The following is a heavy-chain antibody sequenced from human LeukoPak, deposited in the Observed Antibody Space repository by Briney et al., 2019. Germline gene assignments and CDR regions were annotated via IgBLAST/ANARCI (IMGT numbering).Heavy chain of an antibody. CDR3: ARDSGGYSYGYLDY. D-gene: IGHD5-18*01. CDR2: ISYDGSNK. V-gene: IGHV3-30*03. J-gene: IGHJ4*02. Sequence: GGSLRLSCAASGFTFSSYSMNWVRQAPGKGLEWVAVISYDGSNKYHADSVKGRFTISRDNSKNTLYLQMNSLRAEDTAVYYCARDSGGYSYGYLDYWGQGTLVTVSS. CDR1: GFTFSSYS.